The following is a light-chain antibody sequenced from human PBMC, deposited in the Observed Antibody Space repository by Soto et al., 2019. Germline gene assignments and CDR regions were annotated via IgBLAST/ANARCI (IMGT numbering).Light chain of an antibody. CDR3: CSYTTSNTRQII. Sequence: QSALTQPASVSGSPGQSITISCTGTSSDVGGYNYVSWYQQHPGKAPKFMIYDVSNRPSGVSNRFSGSKSGNMASLTISGLQAEDEADYYCCSYTTSNTRQIIFGTGTKVTVL. J-gene: IGLJ1*01. V-gene: IGLV2-14*01. CDR2: DVS. CDR1: SSDVGGYNY.